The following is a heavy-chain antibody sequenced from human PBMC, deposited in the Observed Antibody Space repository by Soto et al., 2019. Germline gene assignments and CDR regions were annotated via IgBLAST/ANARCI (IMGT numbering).Heavy chain of an antibody. Sequence: GGSLRLSCAASGFTFSSSWMHWVRQAPGKGLVWVSRINSDGGTTNYADSVKGRFTISRDNAKNTLYLQLNSLSAEDTAVYFCARAGYYRFDYWGRGTVVTVSS. CDR3: ARAGYYRFDY. V-gene: IGHV3-74*01. J-gene: IGHJ4*02. CDR1: GFTFSSSW. D-gene: IGHD3-9*01. CDR2: INSDGGTT.